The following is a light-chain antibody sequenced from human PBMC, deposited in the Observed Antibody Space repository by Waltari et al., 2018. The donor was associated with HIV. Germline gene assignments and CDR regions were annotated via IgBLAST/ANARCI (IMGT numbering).Light chain of an antibody. CDR2: LGS. CDR3: MEALQTPFT. Sequence: IVLTQSPLSLPVTPGEPASISCRSTQSLLYTHEENYLAWDLPKPGQSPQLLIYLGSNRASGVPDRFSGSGSGTDFTLKISRVEAEDVGVYYCMEALQTPFTFGQGTKLEIK. CDR1: QSLLYTHEENY. J-gene: IGKJ2*01. V-gene: IGKV2-28*01.